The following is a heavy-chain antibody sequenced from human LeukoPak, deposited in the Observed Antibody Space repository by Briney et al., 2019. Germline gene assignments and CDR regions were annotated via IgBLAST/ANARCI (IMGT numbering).Heavy chain of an antibody. Sequence: GGSLRLSCAASGFTFSSYGMHWVRQAPGKGLEWVAVISYDGSNKYYADSVKGRFTISRDNSKNTLYLQMNSLRAEDTAVYYCASATSYYDFWSDHGWGQGTLVTVSS. V-gene: IGHV3-30*03. CDR1: GFTFSSYG. CDR2: ISYDGSNK. J-gene: IGHJ4*02. D-gene: IGHD3-3*01. CDR3: ASATSYYDFWSDHG.